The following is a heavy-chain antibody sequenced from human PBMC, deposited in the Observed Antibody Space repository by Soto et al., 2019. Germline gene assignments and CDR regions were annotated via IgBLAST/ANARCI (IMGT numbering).Heavy chain of an antibody. J-gene: IGHJ4*02. CDR3: ARESGYCSGGSCPIEGPMDY. CDR1: GGTFSSYT. Sequence: QVQLVQSGAEVKKPGSSVKVSCKASGGTFSSYTISWVRQAPGQGLEWMGRIIPILGIANYAQKVQGRVTLTADKAKSTSYMELRSLRWEDTAAYYCARESGYCSGGSCPIEGPMDYWGQGTLVTVSS. CDR2: IIPILGIA. D-gene: IGHD2-15*01. V-gene: IGHV1-69*08.